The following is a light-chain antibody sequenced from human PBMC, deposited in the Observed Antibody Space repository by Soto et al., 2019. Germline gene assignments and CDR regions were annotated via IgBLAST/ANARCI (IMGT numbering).Light chain of an antibody. CDR3: SSYAGNTLVV. Sequence: QSALTQPASVSGSPGQSITISCTGTSSDVGGYNYVSWYQQHPGKAPKVMIYEVSNRPSGVSNRFSGSKSGNTASLTISGLQAEDEADYYCSSYAGNTLVVFGGGTQLTVL. V-gene: IGLV2-14*01. CDR1: SSDVGGYNY. CDR2: EVS. J-gene: IGLJ2*01.